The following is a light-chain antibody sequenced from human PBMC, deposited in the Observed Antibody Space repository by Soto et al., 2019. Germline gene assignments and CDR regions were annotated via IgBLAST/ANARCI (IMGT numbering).Light chain of an antibody. V-gene: IGLV2-23*01. CDR1: SSDVGSYNL. J-gene: IGLJ3*02. Sequence: QSALTQPASVSGSPGQSITISCTGTSSDVGSYNLVSWYQHHPGNAPKLMIYEDTKRPSGFSNHFSGSKSGNTASLTISGLQAEDEADYYCCSYAGSNTWVFGGGTKLTVL. CDR3: CSYAGSNTWV. CDR2: EDT.